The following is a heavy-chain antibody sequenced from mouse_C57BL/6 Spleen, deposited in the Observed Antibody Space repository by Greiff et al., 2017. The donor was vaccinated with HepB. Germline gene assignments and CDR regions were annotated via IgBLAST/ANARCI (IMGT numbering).Heavy chain of an antibody. Sequence: EVQLVESGGGLVKPGGSLKLSCAASGFTFSSYTMSWVRQTPEKRLEWVATISGGGGNTYYPDSVKGRFTISRDNAKNTLYLQMSSLRSEDTALYYCARYYGSSHVPFAYWGQGTLVTVSA. CDR3: ARYYGSSHVPFAY. J-gene: IGHJ3*01. V-gene: IGHV5-9*01. D-gene: IGHD1-1*01. CDR2: ISGGGGNT. CDR1: GFTFSSYT.